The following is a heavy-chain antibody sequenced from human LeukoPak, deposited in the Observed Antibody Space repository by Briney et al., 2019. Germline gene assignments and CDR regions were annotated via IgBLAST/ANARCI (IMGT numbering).Heavy chain of an antibody. CDR1: GFPFSNYR. Sequence: AGSLRLSCAASGFPFSNYRMSWVRQAPGKGLEWVSYISNGNIAIHYPDPVKGRFTISRDDAKNSLFLQMNSVRAEDTAVYYCAKYDGTAGYFQHWGQGTLVTVSS. V-gene: IGHV3-48*04. CDR2: ISNGNIAI. D-gene: IGHD3-22*01. J-gene: IGHJ1*01. CDR3: AKYDGTAGYFQH.